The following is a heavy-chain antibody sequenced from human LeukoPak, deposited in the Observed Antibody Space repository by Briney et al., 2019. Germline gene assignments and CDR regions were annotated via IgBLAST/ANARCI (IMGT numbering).Heavy chain of an antibody. D-gene: IGHD3-10*01. CDR3: GGGGGGSGSYYNYYMDV. CDR2: IYYSGST. J-gene: IGHJ6*03. V-gene: IGHV4-59*01. CDR1: GGSISSYY. Sequence: SETLSLTCTVSGGSISSYYWSWIRQPPGKGLEWIGYIYYSGSTDYNPSLKSRVTISVDTSKNQFSLKLSSVTAADTAVYCGGGGGGGSGSYYNYYMDVWGKGTTVTVSS.